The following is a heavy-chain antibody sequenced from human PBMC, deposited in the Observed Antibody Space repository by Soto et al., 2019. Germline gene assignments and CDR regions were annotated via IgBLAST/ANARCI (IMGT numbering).Heavy chain of an antibody. CDR1: GDSISGHDYS. CDR3: ARGVFQRSYYDSSGYYYFDY. J-gene: IGHJ4*02. Sequence: LQLQESGSGLVKPSQTLSLTCAVSGDSISGHDYSWNWIRQPPGKGLEWIGHIYDRETTSYNPSLGSRLTVSIDRSKNLFSLKLNSVTAADTAVYYCARGVFQRSYYDSSGYYYFDYWGQGTLVTVSS. V-gene: IGHV4-30-2*01. CDR2: IYDRETT. D-gene: IGHD3-22*01.